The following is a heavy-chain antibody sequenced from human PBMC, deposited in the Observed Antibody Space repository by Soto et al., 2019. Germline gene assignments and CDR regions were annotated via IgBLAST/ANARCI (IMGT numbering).Heavy chain of an antibody. CDR2: VNPNTGVT. Sequence: GASVKVSCKASGYTFTAFYMNWVRQAPGQGLEWMGWVNPNTGVTKYAQKFQGRVTMTRDTSISTVYMELSRLKSDDTAVYYCARDRGNMVAIFHHYYGMDVWGQGTTVTVSS. D-gene: IGHD3-3*02. CDR1: GYTFTAFY. V-gene: IGHV1-2*02. CDR3: ARDRGNMVAIFHHYYGMDV. J-gene: IGHJ6*02.